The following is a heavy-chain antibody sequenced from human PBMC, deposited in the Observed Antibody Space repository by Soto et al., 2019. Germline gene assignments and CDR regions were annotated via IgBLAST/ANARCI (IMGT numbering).Heavy chain of an antibody. Sequence: PSETLSLTCAVYGGSFSGYYWSWIRQPPGKGLEWIGEINHSGSTNYNPSLKSRVTISVDTSKNQFSLKLSSVTAADTAVYYCASNKREMATMDYWGQGTLVTVSS. J-gene: IGHJ4*02. D-gene: IGHD5-12*01. CDR1: GGSFSGYY. CDR2: INHSGST. V-gene: IGHV4-34*01. CDR3: ASNKREMATMDY.